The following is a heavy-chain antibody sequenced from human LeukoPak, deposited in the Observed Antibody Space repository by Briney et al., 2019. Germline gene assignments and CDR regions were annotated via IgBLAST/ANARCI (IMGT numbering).Heavy chain of an antibody. Sequence: GGSLRLSWAASGFTFSSYWISWVRQAPGKGLEWVANIKQDGSEKYYVDSVKGRFTISRDKAKNSPYLQMNSLRAEDTAVYYCARDPDSGWSTNWFDPWGQGTLVTVSS. V-gene: IGHV3-7*01. CDR2: IKQDGSEK. D-gene: IGHD6-19*01. J-gene: IGHJ5*02. CDR1: GFTFSSYW. CDR3: ARDPDSGWSTNWFDP.